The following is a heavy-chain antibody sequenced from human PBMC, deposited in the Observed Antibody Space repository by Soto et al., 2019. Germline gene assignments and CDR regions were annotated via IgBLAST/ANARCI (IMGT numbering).Heavy chain of an antibody. D-gene: IGHD3-22*01. CDR3: ARSRGYYDSSGYSYY. V-gene: IGHV4-4*02. Sequence: QVQLQESGPGLVKPSGTLSLTCAVSGGSISSSNWWSWVRQPPGKGLEWIGEIYHGGSTNYNPSLKSRVTISVGKSKNQFSLKLSSVTAADTAVYYCARSRGYYDSSGYSYYWGQGTLVTVSS. CDR1: GGSISSSNW. CDR2: IYHGGST. J-gene: IGHJ4*02.